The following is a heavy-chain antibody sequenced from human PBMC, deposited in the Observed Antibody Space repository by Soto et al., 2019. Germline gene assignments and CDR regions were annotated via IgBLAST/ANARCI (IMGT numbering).Heavy chain of an antibody. Sequence: LRLSCAASGFTVSSNYMSWVRQAPGKGLEWVSVIYSGGSTYYADSVKGRFTISRDNSKNTLYLQMNSLRAEDTAVYYCARAEWFAPFDYWGQGTLVTVSS. D-gene: IGHD3-3*01. CDR3: ARAEWFAPFDY. V-gene: IGHV3-53*01. CDR2: IYSGGST. J-gene: IGHJ4*02. CDR1: GFTVSSNY.